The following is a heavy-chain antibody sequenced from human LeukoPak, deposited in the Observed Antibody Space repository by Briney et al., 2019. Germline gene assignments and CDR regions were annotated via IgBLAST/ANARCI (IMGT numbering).Heavy chain of an antibody. Sequence: SETLSLTCTVSGYSVNSGYYWSWIRQPPGKGLEWIGYIYYSGSTNYNPSLKSRVTISVDTSKNQFSLKLSSVTAADTAVYYCARDGKGYSYGFDYWGQGTLVTVSS. J-gene: IGHJ4*02. CDR2: IYYSGST. V-gene: IGHV4-61*01. D-gene: IGHD5-18*01. CDR3: ARDGKGYSYGFDY. CDR1: GYSVNSGYY.